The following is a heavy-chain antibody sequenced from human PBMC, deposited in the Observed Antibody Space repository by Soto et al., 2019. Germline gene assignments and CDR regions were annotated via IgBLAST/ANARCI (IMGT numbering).Heavy chain of an antibody. CDR3: VRARIDL. J-gene: IGHJ2*01. V-gene: IGHV3-7*01. CDR1: GFTFSTYW. Sequence: EVQLVESGGGLVQPGGSLRLSCAASGFTFSTYWMTWARQAPGKGLEWVANINPDGSDKNYVDSVKGRFTISRDNVKNSLYLQVNSLRAEDTALYYCVRARIDLWGRGTLVTVSS. CDR2: INPDGSDK.